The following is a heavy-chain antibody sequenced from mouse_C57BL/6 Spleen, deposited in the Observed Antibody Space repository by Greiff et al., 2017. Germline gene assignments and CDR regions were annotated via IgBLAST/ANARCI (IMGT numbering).Heavy chain of an antibody. V-gene: IGHV1-80*01. J-gene: IGHJ4*01. D-gene: IGHD2-4*01. CDR2: IYPGDGDT. CDR3: ARGGGDYQYYYAMDY. CDR1: GYAFSSYW. Sequence: VQLQQSGAELVKPGASVKISCKASGYAFSSYWMNWVKQRPGKGLEWIGQIYPGDGDTNYNGKFKGKATLTADKSSSTAYMQLSSLTSEDSAVYFCARGGGDYQYYYAMDYWGQGTSVTVSS.